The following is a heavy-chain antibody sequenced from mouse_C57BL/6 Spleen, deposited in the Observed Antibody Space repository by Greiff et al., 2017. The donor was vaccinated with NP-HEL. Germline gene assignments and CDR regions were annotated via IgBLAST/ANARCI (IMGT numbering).Heavy chain of an antibody. Sequence: QVQLQQSGAELVRPGASVTLSCKASGYTFTASEMHWVKPTPVHGLEWIGAIDPAPGGTAYNQKFKGKAILTADKSSSTAYMELRSLTSEDSAVYYCTRENGYYGSRDAMDYWGQGTSVTVSS. J-gene: IGHJ4*01. V-gene: IGHV1-15*01. CDR2: IDPAPGGT. D-gene: IGHD1-1*01. CDR3: TRENGYYGSRDAMDY. CDR1: GYTFTASE.